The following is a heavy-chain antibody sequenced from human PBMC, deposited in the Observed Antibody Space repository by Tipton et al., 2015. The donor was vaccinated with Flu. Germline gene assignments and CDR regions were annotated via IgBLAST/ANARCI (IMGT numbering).Heavy chain of an antibody. CDR2: IYPGDSDA. CDR1: GYSFTNFW. CDR3: VRPTYYDSRGNKRWVRFDY. V-gene: IGHV5-51*03. Sequence: QLVQSGAEVKKPGESLKISCKGSGYSFTNFWIGWVRQMPGKGLEWMGIIYPGDSDARYTPSFQGQVTFSADKSISTAYLQWNSLKASDTAIYYCVRPTYYDSRGNKRWVRFDYWGQGPLVTVSS. J-gene: IGHJ4*02. D-gene: IGHD3-22*01.